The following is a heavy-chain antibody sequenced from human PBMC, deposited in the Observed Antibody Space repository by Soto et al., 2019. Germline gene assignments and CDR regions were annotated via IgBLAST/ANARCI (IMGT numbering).Heavy chain of an antibody. CDR3: ARASVVVAATGLDY. J-gene: IGHJ4*02. CDR2: INAGNGNT. CDR1: GYTFTSYA. V-gene: IGHV1-3*01. D-gene: IGHD2-15*01. Sequence: ASVKVSCKASGYTFTSYAMHWVRQAPGQRLEWMGWINAGNGNTKYSQKFQGRVTITRDTSASTAYMELSSLRSEDTAVYYCARASVVVAATGLDYWGQGTLVTVSS.